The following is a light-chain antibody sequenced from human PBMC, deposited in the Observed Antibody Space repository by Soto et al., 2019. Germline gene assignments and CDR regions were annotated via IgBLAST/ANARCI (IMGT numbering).Light chain of an antibody. CDR2: VAS. Sequence: EIVLTQSPGTLSLSPGERATLSCRASQSVSSSYLAWFQQKSGQAPRLLIYVASSRATGIPDRFSGSVSGTDFPLTISRLEPEDFAVYYCQQYGSYPVTFGRGTKVEIK. CDR1: QSVSSSY. V-gene: IGKV3-20*01. CDR3: QQYGSYPVT. J-gene: IGKJ1*01.